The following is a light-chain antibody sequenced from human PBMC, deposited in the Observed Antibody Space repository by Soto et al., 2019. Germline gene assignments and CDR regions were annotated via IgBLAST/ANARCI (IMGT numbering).Light chain of an antibody. Sequence: EIVLTQSPGTLSVSPRERATLSCRASQSVSNNYLAWYQHRPGQAPRLLIYGASTRAPGIPDRFSGSGSGTDFTLTISRLEPEDFAVYYCQQYAASPRTFGQGTQVEV. CDR1: QSVSNNY. CDR2: GAS. V-gene: IGKV3-20*01. J-gene: IGKJ1*01. CDR3: QQYAASPRT.